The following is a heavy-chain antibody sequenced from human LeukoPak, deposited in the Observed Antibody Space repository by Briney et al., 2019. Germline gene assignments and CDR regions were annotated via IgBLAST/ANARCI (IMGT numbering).Heavy chain of an antibody. CDR3: ARTISSGWFRDAFDI. CDR2: IYYSGST. V-gene: IGHV4-59*01. Sequence: SETLSLTCTVSGGSISSYYWSWIRQPPGKGLEWIGYIYYSGSTNYNPSLKSRVTISVDTSKNQFSLKLSSVTAADTAVYYCARTISSGWFRDAFDIWGQGTMVTVSS. J-gene: IGHJ3*02. D-gene: IGHD6-19*01. CDR1: GGSISSYY.